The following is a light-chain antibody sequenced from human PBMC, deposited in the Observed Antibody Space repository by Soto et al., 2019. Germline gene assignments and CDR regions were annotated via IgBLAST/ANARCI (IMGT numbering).Light chain of an antibody. CDR3: QQSYSISHT. CDR1: QSISSY. CDR2: AAS. Sequence: DIQMTQSPSSLSASVGDRVTITCRASQSISSYLNWYQQKPGTAPKLLIYAASSLQSGVPSRFSGSGSGTDFTLTISSLQPEDFATYYCQQSYSISHTFGQGTNLEIK. J-gene: IGKJ2*01. V-gene: IGKV1-39*01.